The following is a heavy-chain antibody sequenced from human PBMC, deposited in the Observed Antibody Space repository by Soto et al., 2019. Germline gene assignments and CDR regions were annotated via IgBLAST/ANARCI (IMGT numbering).Heavy chain of an antibody. V-gene: IGHV3-9*01. D-gene: IGHD4-17*01. CDR1: GFTFDDYA. CDR3: AKDPISVATVTTYFDY. CDR2: ISRNSGSI. J-gene: IGHJ4*02. Sequence: EVQLVESGGGLVQPGRSLRLSCAASGFTFDDYAMHWVRQAPGKGLEWVSGISRNSGSIGYADSVKGRFTISRDNAKNSLYLQMNSLRAEDTALYYCAKDPISVATVTTYFDYWGQGTLVTVSS.